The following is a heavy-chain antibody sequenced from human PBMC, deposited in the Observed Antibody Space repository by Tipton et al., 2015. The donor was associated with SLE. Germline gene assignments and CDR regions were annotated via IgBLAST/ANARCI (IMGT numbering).Heavy chain of an antibody. V-gene: IGHV4-59*07. Sequence: TLSLTCTVSGGSISTYYWNWIRQPPGKGLEWIGYVYYIGRTNYKSSLRSRVTISIDTSKNQFSLSLNSVTAADTAVYFCARSVGVTYFDLWGRGTLVTVSS. CDR3: ARSVGVTYFDL. J-gene: IGHJ2*01. D-gene: IGHD2-21*01. CDR1: GGSISTYY. CDR2: VYYIGRT.